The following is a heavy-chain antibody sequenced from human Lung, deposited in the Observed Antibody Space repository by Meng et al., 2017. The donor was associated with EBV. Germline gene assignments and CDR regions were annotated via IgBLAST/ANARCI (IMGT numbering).Heavy chain of an antibody. D-gene: IGHD3-22*01. CDR1: GGSISSGGHY. Sequence: QAQLQEAGPGLVKPSQTLSLICTVSGGSISSGGHYWSWIRQHPEKGLEWIGYIYYSGSTYYKPSLKSRLTISVDTSKNQLSLRLSSVTAADTAVYYCARGLWYYDRGGYFDNWGRGTLVTVSS. CDR3: ARGLWYYDRGGYFDN. J-gene: IGHJ4*02. CDR2: IYYSGST. V-gene: IGHV4-31*03.